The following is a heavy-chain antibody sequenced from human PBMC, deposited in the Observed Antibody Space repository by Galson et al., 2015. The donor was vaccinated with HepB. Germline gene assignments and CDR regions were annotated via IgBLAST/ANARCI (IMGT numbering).Heavy chain of an antibody. V-gene: IGHV1-18*01. CDR2: FSVYNGNT. J-gene: IGHJ6*02. Sequence: SVKVSCKASGYTFTNYGINWVRQAPGQGLEWMGWFSVYNGNTNYAQKVQDRVTMTTDTSTNTAYMELRSLTSDDTAVYYCSRWPPTWNSRYYSPNMDVWGQGTTVTVSS. D-gene: IGHD2-15*01. CDR3: SRWPPTWNSRYYSPNMDV. CDR1: GYTFTNYG.